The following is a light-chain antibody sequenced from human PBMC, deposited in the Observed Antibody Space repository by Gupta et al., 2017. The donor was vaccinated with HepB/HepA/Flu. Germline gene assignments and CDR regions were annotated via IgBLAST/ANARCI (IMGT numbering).Light chain of an antibody. J-gene: IGLJ3*02. CDR3: RASEGIVSSWV. V-gene: IGLV2-23*02. CDR2: DVT. Sequence: QSALTHPASVSGSPGQSITISCTGTSSDIGTYDLVSWYQQHPGKAPKLMIYDVTKRPSGVPKRFSGSKSGTRASLTITGVQAEDEADYYCRASEGIVSSWVFGGGTKLTVL. CDR1: SSDIGTYDL.